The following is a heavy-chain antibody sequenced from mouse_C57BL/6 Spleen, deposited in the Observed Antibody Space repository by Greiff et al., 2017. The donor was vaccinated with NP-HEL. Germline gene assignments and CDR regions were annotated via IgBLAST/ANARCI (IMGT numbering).Heavy chain of an antibody. J-gene: IGHJ3*01. CDR3: ARSADSSGYWFAY. V-gene: IGHV1-26*01. Sequence: EVQLQQSGPELVKPGASVKISCKASGYTFTDYYMNWVKQSHGKSLEWIGDINPNNGGTSYNQKFKGKATLTVDKSSSTAYMELRSLTSEDSAVYYGARSADSSGYWFAYWGQGTLVTVSA. CDR2: INPNNGGT. CDR1: GYTFTDYY. D-gene: IGHD3-2*02.